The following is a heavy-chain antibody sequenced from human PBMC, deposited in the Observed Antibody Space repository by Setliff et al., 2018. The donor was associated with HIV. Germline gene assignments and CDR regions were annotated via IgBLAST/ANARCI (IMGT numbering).Heavy chain of an antibody. V-gene: IGHV3-33*01. CDR3: ARDLGVGQDYYYYMDV. D-gene: IGHD3-3*01. J-gene: IGHJ6*03. CDR2: IWYEGTNK. CDR1: GFSFSSYG. Sequence: PGGSLRLSCAAAGFSFSSYGLHWVRQAPGKGLEWVAVIWYEGTNKYYVDSVKGRFTISRDNSKNTLYLQMNSLRAEDTAVYYCARDLGVGQDYYYYMDVWGKGTTVTVSS.